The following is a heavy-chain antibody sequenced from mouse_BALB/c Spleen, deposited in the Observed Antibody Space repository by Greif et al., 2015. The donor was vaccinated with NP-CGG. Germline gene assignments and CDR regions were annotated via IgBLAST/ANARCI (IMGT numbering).Heavy chain of an antibody. V-gene: IGHV5-4*02. Sequence: DVMLVESGGGLVKPGGSLKLSCAASGFTFSDYCMYWVRQTPEKRLEWVATISDGGSYTYYPDSVKGRFTISRDNAKNNLYLQMSSLKSEDTAMYYCARGGTGFDYWGQGTTLTVSS. CDR3: ARGGTGFDY. CDR1: GFTFSDYC. D-gene: IGHD3-3*01. J-gene: IGHJ2*01. CDR2: ISDGGSYT.